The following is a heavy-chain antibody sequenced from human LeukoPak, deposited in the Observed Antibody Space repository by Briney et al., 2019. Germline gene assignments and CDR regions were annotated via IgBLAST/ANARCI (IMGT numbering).Heavy chain of an antibody. V-gene: IGHV3-74*01. CDR3: ARRGTAGTGDY. CDR1: GFTFSSYW. J-gene: IGHJ4*02. CDR2: INSDGSST. D-gene: IGHD6-13*01. Sequence: GGSLRLSCAASGFTFSSYWMHWVRQAPGKGLGWVSLINSDGSSTSYADSVKGRFTISRDNAKNTLYLQMNSLRAEDTAVYYCARRGTAGTGDYWGQGTLVTVSS.